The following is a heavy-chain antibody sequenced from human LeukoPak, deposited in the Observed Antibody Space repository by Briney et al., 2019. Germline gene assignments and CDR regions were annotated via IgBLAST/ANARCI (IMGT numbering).Heavy chain of an antibody. D-gene: IGHD6-19*01. CDR1: GFTFSGYG. CDR3: ARGKEKWLHHFDY. CDR2: ISTTSSTI. Sequence: SGGSLRLSCAASGFTFSGYGMNWVRQAPGKGLEWVSYISTTSSTIYYADSVKGLFTMSRDNAKNSLYLQMDSLRDEDTAVYYCARGKEKWLHHFDYWGQGSLATVSS. V-gene: IGHV3-48*02. J-gene: IGHJ4*02.